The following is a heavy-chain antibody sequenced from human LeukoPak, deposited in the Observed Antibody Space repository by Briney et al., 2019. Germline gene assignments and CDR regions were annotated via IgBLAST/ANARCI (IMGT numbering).Heavy chain of an antibody. CDR2: ISKAGSNK. D-gene: IGHD5-18*01. J-gene: IGHJ6*02. CDR1: RFTLSRYA. Sequence: RRSLRHSCAASRFTLSRYAMHWVRQAPGKGVERVAGISKAGSNKYYAESVKGRLTISRDNSKNTLYLQMDSLRAEDTAVYYCARDFRIQLWQPYYYYGMDGWGQGATVSVSS. V-gene: IGHV3-30-3*01. CDR3: ARDFRIQLWQPYYYYGMDG.